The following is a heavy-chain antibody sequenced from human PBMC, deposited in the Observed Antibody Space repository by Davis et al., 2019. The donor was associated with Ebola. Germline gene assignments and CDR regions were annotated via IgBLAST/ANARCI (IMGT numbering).Heavy chain of an antibody. D-gene: IGHD2-15*01. J-gene: IGHJ3*02. Sequence: GGSLRLSCPPSAFTFSSYAMSWVRQAPGKGLEWVSAISGSGGSTYYADSVKGRFTISRDNSKNTLYLQMNSLRAEDTAVYYCARGSCSGGSCYVSILLAFDIWGQGTMVTVSS. V-gene: IGHV3-23*01. CDR3: ARGSCSGGSCYVSILLAFDI. CDR2: ISGSGGST. CDR1: AFTFSSYA.